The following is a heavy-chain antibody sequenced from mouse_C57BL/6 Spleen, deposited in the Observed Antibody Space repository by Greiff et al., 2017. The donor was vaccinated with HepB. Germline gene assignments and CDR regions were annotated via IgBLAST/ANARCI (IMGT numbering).Heavy chain of an antibody. CDR3: ARDLRSYYFDY. D-gene: IGHD1-1*01. J-gene: IGHJ2*01. CDR1: GYTFTSYW. Sequence: QVQLQQPGAELVMPGASVKLSCKASGYTFTSYWMHWVKQRPGQGLEWIGEIDPSDSYTNYNQKFKGKSTLTVDKSSSTAYMQLSSLTSEDSAVYYCARDLRSYYFDYWGQGTTLTVSS. CDR2: IDPSDSYT. V-gene: IGHV1-69*01.